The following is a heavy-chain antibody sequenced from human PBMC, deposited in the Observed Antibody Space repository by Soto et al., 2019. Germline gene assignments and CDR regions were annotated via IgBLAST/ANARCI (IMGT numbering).Heavy chain of an antibody. CDR1: GYTFTTYY. D-gene: IGHD4-17*01. V-gene: IGHV1-46*01. J-gene: IGHJ4*02. CDR2: ITPSSGST. Sequence: QVQLVQSGAEVKNPGASVKVSCKSSGYTFTTYYMHWLRQARGQGLEWMGMITPSSGSTRYEQKFQDIITMTRDTSTSTVYMELRSLTSDGTAVYYCARAVSTKNATIDYWGQGTLVTVS. CDR3: ARAVSTKNATIDY.